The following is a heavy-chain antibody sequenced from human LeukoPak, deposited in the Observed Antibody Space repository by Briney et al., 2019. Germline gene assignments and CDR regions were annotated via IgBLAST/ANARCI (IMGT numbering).Heavy chain of an antibody. D-gene: IGHD3-16*02. CDR3: ARGRGYNSFDY. CDR2: INHSGST. V-gene: IGHV4-34*01. J-gene: IGHJ4*02. CDR1: GGSFSGYH. Sequence: PSETLSLTCAVYGGSFSGYHWSWIRQPPGKGLEWIGEINHSGSTYYNPSLKSRITISVDTSKNQFSLKLTPVTAADTAVYYCARGRGYNSFDYWGQGTLVTVSS.